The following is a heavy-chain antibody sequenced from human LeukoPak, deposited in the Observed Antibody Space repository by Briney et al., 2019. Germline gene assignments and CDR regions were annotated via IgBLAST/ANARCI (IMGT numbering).Heavy chain of an antibody. CDR1: GGSISSSSYY. CDR2: IYYSGST. D-gene: IGHD5-18*01. Sequence: PSETLSLTCTVSGGSISSSSYYWGWIRQPPGKGLEWIGSIYYSGSTYYNPSLKSRVTISVDTSKNQFSLKLSSVTAADTAVYYCARQKSRQYSYGPYFDYWGQGTLVTVSS. CDR3: ARQKSRQYSYGPYFDY. J-gene: IGHJ4*02. V-gene: IGHV4-39*01.